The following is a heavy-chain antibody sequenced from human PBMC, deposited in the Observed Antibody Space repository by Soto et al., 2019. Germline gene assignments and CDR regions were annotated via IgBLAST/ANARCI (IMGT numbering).Heavy chain of an antibody. CDR2: LYWNDDK. J-gene: IGHJ3*02. CDR3: AQRSLFQKGAFVI. Sequence: QITLKESGPTLVKPTQTLTLTCTFSGFSLSTSGVGVGWIRQPPGKAPEWLALLYWNDDKRYSPSLKSSLTITKDTAKNQEVVTMTNSDPVDSATYYCAQRSLFQKGAFVICGQYTMVTLS. D-gene: IGHD3-10*02. V-gene: IGHV2-5*01. CDR1: GFSLSTSGVG.